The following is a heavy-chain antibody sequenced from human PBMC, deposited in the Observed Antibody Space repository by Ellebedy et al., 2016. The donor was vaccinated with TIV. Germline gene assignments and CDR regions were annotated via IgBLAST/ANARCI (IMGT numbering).Heavy chain of an antibody. D-gene: IGHD5-24*01. V-gene: IGHV1-18*01. CDR3: ARDRDGYNPRAFDY. CDR2: ISAYNGNT. CDR1: GYTFTSYG. Sequence: AASVKVSCKASGYTFTSYGISWVRQAPGQGLEWMGWISAYNGNTNYAQKLQGRVTMTTDTSTSTAYMELRSLRSDDTAVYYCARDRDGYNPRAFDYWGQGTLVTVSS. J-gene: IGHJ4*02.